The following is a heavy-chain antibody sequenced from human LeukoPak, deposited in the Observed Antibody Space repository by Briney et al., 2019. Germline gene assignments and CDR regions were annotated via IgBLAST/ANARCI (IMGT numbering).Heavy chain of an antibody. CDR2: INAGNGNT. Sequence: ASVKVSCKASGYTFTGYYMLWVRQAPGQRLEWMGWINAGNGNTKYSQEFQGRVTITRDTSASAAYMELSSLRSDDMAVYYCAKVAARYGDYYFDYWGQGTLVTVSS. V-gene: IGHV1-3*03. CDR3: AKVAARYGDYYFDY. CDR1: GYTFTGYY. J-gene: IGHJ4*02. D-gene: IGHD4-17*01.